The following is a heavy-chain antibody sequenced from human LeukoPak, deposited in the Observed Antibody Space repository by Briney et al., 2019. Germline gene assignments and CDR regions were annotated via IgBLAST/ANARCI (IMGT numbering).Heavy chain of an antibody. CDR3: ARGHIRRSSGSLPDY. CDR1: GGSISSYY. CDR2: IYHSGST. D-gene: IGHD6-19*01. Sequence: SETLSLTCTVSGGSISSYYWSWIRQPPGKGLEWIGYIYHSGSTYYNPSLKSRVTISVDRSKNQFSLKLSSVTAADTAVYYCARGHIRRSSGSLPDYWGQGTLVTVSS. J-gene: IGHJ4*02. V-gene: IGHV4-59*12.